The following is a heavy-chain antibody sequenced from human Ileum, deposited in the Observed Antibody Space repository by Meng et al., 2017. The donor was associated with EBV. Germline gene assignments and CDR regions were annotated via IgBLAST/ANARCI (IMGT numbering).Heavy chain of an antibody. Sequence: LLVASGPEVKKPVYSMKVSCDSSGSRVTVCGLTWVRQDRVQGLECMGEIIPALGTAKYARKFQDLLTITADKSTSTGYMELHSLTSNDTAVYFCARGTGADYWGQGTLVTVSS. CDR2: IIPALGTA. V-gene: IGHV1-69*06. CDR1: GSRVTVCG. J-gene: IGHJ4*02. CDR3: ARGTGADY. D-gene: IGHD3-10*01.